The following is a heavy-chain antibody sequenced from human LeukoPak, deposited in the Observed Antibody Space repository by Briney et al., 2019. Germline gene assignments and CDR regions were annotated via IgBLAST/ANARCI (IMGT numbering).Heavy chain of an antibody. V-gene: IGHV4-61*02. CDR3: ARSFSEKFYFES. CDR1: GDSISRGCYY. Sequence: PSQTLSLTCTVSGDSISRGCYYWSWVRQPAGKELEWIGRIYASGKTDYNPYTPSLKSRVAMSLDTSKNQVSLYLTSVTAADTAMYFCARSFSEKFYFESWGQGTLVTVSS. D-gene: IGHD1-26*01. CDR2: IYASGKT. J-gene: IGHJ4*02.